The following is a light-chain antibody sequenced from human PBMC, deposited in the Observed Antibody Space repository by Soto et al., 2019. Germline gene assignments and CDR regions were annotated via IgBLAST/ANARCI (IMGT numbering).Light chain of an antibody. CDR1: QDISNY. J-gene: IGKJ4*01. CDR2: DAS. CDR3: QQFDDLPLT. Sequence: DIQMTQSPSSLSASVGDRVTITCQASQDISNYLNWYQQKPGKAPNLLIYDASNLEAEVPSRFNGSGSGTDFSFTISSLQPEEIETYYCQQFDDLPLTVGGGTKVEIK. V-gene: IGKV1-33*01.